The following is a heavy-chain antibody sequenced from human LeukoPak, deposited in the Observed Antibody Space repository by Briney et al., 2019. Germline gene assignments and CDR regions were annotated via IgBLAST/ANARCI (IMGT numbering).Heavy chain of an antibody. V-gene: IGHV4-59*01. Sequence: PSETLSLTCTVSGGSISSYYWSWIRQPPGKGLEWIGYIYYSGSTNYNPSLKSRVTISVDTSKNQFSLKLSSVTAADTAVYYCASRPYGEGWYFDLWGRGTLVTVSS. D-gene: IGHD4-17*01. CDR1: GGSISSYY. J-gene: IGHJ2*01. CDR2: IYYSGST. CDR3: ASRPYGEGWYFDL.